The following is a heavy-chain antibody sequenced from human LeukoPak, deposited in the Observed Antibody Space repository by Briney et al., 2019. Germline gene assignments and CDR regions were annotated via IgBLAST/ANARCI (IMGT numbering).Heavy chain of an antibody. CDR3: ARQPAYYDFWSGYSWFDP. J-gene: IGHJ5*02. CDR2: IYHSGSA. D-gene: IGHD3-3*01. V-gene: IGHV4-30-4*08. Sequence: SQTLSLTCTVSGGSISSGDYYWSWIRQPPGKGLEWIGYIYHSGSAYYNPSLESRVFISIDTSKNQFSLRLRSVTAADTAVYYCARQPAYYDFWSGYSWFDPWGQGTLVTVSS. CDR1: GGSISSGDYY.